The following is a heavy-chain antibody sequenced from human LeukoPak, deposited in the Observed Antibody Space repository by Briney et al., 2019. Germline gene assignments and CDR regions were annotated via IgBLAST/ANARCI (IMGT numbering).Heavy chain of an antibody. CDR2: ISATSSDI. V-gene: IGHV3-21*04. J-gene: IGHJ4*02. CDR3: AKGLFSAFDKYLDS. CDR1: GFDFESYT. Sequence: GGSLRLSCAASGFDFESYTMTWVRQAPGKGLEWVSLISATSSDINYAESVRGRFTITRDNAKNSLFLQMDSLRVEDTAIYYCAKGLFSAFDKYLDSWGQGTLVTVSS. D-gene: IGHD5-12*01.